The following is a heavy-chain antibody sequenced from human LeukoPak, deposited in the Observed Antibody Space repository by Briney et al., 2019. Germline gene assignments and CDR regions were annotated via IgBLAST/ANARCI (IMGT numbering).Heavy chain of an antibody. D-gene: IGHD4-17*01. CDR1: GFTVSTNY. J-gene: IGHJ4*02. Sequence: GSLRLSCAASGFTVSTNYMSWVCQAPGKGLEWVSLIYSGGGTYYADSVKGRFTISRDNSRNTLYLQMNSLRVEDTAVYYCARGFRSVTTWGYFDYWGQGALVTVSS. V-gene: IGHV3-66*01. CDR2: IYSGGGT. CDR3: ARGFRSVTTWGYFDY.